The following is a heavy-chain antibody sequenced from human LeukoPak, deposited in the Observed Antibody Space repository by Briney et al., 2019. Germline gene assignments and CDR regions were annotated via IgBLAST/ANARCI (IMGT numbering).Heavy chain of an antibody. Sequence: GGSLRLSCAASGFTFSSYWMSWVRQAPGKGLEWVANIKQDGSEKYYVDSVKGRFTISRDNAKNSLYLQMNSLRAEDTAVYYCARDPGDGGCGSGSHNFDYWGQGTLVTVSS. CDR1: GFTFSSYW. D-gene: IGHD3-10*01. V-gene: IGHV3-7*01. CDR3: ARDPGDGGCGSGSHNFDY. J-gene: IGHJ4*02. CDR2: IKQDGSEK.